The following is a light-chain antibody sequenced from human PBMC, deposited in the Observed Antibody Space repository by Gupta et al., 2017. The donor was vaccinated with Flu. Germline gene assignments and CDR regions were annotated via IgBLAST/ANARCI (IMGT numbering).Light chain of an antibody. CDR3: QQCNMLGYT. V-gene: IGKV3-20*01. Sequence: GTLSLSPGERATLTCRASQNDNNSWLAWYQQKPGAAPRLLIYGASSRATGIPSRFSGSGSGTDFTLTVSKLEPEDFAVYYCQQCNMLGYTFGHGTKLEIK. CDR1: QNDNNSW. CDR2: GAS. J-gene: IGKJ2*01.